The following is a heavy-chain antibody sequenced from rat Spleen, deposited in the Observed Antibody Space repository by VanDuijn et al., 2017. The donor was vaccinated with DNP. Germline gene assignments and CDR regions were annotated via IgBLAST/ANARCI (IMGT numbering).Heavy chain of an antibody. CDR2: ISYDGGST. Sequence: EVQLVESGGGLVQPGRSLKLSCAASGFTFSDYYMAWVRQAPTKGLEWVAYISYDGGSTYYGDSVKGRFTISRDNAESSLYLQMNSLKSEDTATYYCARHDRYSNPFDYWGQGVLVTVSS. J-gene: IGHJ2*01. CDR3: ARHDRYSNPFDY. D-gene: IGHD1-2*01. V-gene: IGHV5-22*01. CDR1: GFTFSDYY.